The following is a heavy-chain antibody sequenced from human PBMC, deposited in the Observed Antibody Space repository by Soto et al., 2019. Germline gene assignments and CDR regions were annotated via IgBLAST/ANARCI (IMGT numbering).Heavy chain of an antibody. J-gene: IGHJ5*02. CDR1: GGSISGYY. V-gene: IGHV4-4*07. D-gene: IGHD5-18*01. Sequence: SETLSLTCIVSGGSISGYYWSWIRQPAGKELEWIGRIYSDGTTNYNPSLKGRGTMSVDTSKKQISLKLTSVTAADTAMYYCARDRGYRSGSFGAWGQGVLVTVSS. CDR2: IYSDGTT. CDR3: ARDRGYRSGSFGA.